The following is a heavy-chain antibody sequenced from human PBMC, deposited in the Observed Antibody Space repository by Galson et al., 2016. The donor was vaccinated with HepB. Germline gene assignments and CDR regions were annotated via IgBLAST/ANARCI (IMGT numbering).Heavy chain of an antibody. CDR1: GGSTSTYF. CDR2: TYYTGNT. J-gene: IGHJ5*02. D-gene: IGHD4-17*01. V-gene: IGHV4-59*01. CDR3: ARFAHTVTFNWFDP. Sequence: SETLSLTCTVSGGSTSTYFSSWIRHPPGKGLGWIGYTYYTGNTNYNPTLKSRVTLSVDTSKKQFSLKLTSLTAADTAVYYCARFAHTVTFNWFDPWGRGTLVTVSS.